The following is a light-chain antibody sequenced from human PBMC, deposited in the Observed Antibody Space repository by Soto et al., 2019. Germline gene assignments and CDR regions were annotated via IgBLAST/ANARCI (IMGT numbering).Light chain of an antibody. Sequence: DIQMTQSPSTVSASVGDGVTITCRASQSISSWLAWYQQKPGKAPNLLIYDASTLQSGGPSRFSGSGSGTEFTLTISSLQPDDSATYYCQQYYSSPYTFGHGTKLEIK. CDR2: DAS. CDR1: QSISSW. J-gene: IGKJ2*01. CDR3: QQYYSSPYT. V-gene: IGKV1-5*01.